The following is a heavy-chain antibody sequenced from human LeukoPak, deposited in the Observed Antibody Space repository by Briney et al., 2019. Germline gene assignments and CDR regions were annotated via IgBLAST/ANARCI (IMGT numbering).Heavy chain of an antibody. J-gene: IGHJ4*02. V-gene: IGHV1-2*02. CDR1: GYTFTGYY. D-gene: IGHD3-22*01. CDR3: ARDPATTYYYDA. CDR2: INPKNGGT. Sequence: GASVKVSCKASGYTFTGYYLHWVRQAPGQGLEWMGWINPKNGGTNYAQKFQGRVTMTRDTSISTTYMELSRLTSDDTAVYSCARDPATTYYYDAWGQGTLVTVSS.